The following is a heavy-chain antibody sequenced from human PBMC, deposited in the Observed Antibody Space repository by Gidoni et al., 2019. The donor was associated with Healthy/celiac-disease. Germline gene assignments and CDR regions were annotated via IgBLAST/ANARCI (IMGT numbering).Heavy chain of an antibody. Sequence: EVQLGESGGGLVQPGGSLRLTWAASGFSCSRYDMSWVRQAPGKGLGWVSAISGSGGSTYYADSVKRRFTISIDNSKNTLYLQMNSLRAEDTAVYYCAQDWTDCSGGSCSPAYFDYWGQGTLVTVSS. J-gene: IGHJ4*02. V-gene: IGHV3-23*04. CDR2: ISGSGGST. CDR1: GFSCSRYD. CDR3: AQDWTDCSGGSCSPAYFDY. D-gene: IGHD2-15*01.